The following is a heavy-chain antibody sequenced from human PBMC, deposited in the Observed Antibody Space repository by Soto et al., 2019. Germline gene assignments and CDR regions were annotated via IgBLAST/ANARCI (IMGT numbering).Heavy chain of an antibody. D-gene: IGHD3-10*01. CDR1: GGSFSPNY. CDR2: VHHSGST. Sequence: SETLSLTCTVSGGSFSPNYWAWIRQPPGKGLEWIGEVHHSGSTNYNPSLKSRVTVLVDTSKNQFSLKLNSVTAADTAVYYCARALMVRGVISGYYYYGMDVWGQGTTVTVSS. V-gene: IGHV4-34*01. J-gene: IGHJ6*02. CDR3: ARALMVRGVISGYYYYGMDV.